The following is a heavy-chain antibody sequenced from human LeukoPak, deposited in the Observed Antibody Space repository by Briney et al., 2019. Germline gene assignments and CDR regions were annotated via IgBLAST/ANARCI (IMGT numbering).Heavy chain of an antibody. CDR2: ISGSGDRI. CDR3: AKDSSRAAAEDY. V-gene: IGHV3-23*01. Sequence: GGSLRLSCAASGFTFSNYAMSWVRQAPGKGLEWVPAISGSGDRIYYADSVKGRFTISRDNFMSTLFLQMSSLRAEDTAIYYCAKDSSRAAAEDYWGQGTLVTVSS. J-gene: IGHJ4*02. CDR1: GFTFSNYA. D-gene: IGHD6-13*01.